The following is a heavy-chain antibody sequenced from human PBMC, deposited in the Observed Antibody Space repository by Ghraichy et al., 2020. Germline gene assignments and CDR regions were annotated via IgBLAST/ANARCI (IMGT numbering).Heavy chain of an antibody. Sequence: SQTLSLTCAVSGGSISSGGYSWSWIRQPPGKGLEWIGYIYHSGSTYYNPSLKSRVTISVDRSKNQFSLKLSSVTAADTAVYYCVRVDKRGYDIVDYWGQGTLVTVSS. V-gene: IGHV4-30-2*01. CDR1: GGSISSGGYS. CDR2: IYHSGST. D-gene: IGHD3-9*01. CDR3: VRVDKRGYDIVDY. J-gene: IGHJ4*02.